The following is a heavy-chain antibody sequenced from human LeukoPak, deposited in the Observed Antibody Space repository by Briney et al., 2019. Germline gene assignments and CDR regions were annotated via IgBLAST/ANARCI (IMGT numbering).Heavy chain of an antibody. CDR3: VSVYNNGWYVDY. Sequence: GGSLRLSCAVSGLTVGVDCVSWVRQAPGKGLEWVSVMYGNGETVYGDSVKGRFTISRDNSRNTVYLETNRLRVEDTAVYHCVSVYNNGWYVDYWGQGTLVTVSS. D-gene: IGHD6-19*01. J-gene: IGHJ4*02. CDR1: GLTVGVDC. V-gene: IGHV3-66*01. CDR2: MYGNGET.